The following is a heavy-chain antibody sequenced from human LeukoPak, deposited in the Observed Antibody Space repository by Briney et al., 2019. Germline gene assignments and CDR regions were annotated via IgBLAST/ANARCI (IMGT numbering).Heavy chain of an antibody. CDR1: GFTFSSYA. Sequence: PGGSLRLSCAASGFTFSSYAMHWVRQAPGKGLEWEAVISYDGSNKYYADSVKGRFTISRDNSKNTLYLQMNSLRAEDTAVYYCARDRRITMIVVVTQPIDYWGQGTLVTVSS. V-gene: IGHV3-30-3*01. CDR2: ISYDGSNK. J-gene: IGHJ4*02. D-gene: IGHD3-22*01. CDR3: ARDRRITMIVVVTQPIDY.